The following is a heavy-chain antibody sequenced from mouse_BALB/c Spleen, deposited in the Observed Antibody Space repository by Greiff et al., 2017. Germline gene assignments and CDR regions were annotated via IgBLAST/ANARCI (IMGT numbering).Heavy chain of an antibody. CDR2: IYPSDSYT. CDR3: TREGAYYGNLFAY. CDR1: GYTFTSYW. V-gene: IGHV1-69*02. D-gene: IGHD2-10*01. Sequence: QVQLQQPGAELVRPGASVKLSCKASGYTFTSYWINWVKQRPGQGLEWIGNIYPSDSYTNYNQKFKDKATLTVDKSSSTAYMQLSSPTSEDSAVYYSTREGAYYGNLFAYWGQGTLVTVSA. J-gene: IGHJ3*01.